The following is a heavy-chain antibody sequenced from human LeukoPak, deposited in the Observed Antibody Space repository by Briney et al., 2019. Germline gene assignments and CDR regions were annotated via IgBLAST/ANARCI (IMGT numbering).Heavy chain of an antibody. CDR3: ASEKSPPVAGTYDY. CDR2: IYYSGST. D-gene: IGHD6-19*01. V-gene: IGHV4-59*01. J-gene: IGHJ4*02. CDR1: GGSISSYY. Sequence: SQTLSLTCTVPGGSISSYYWSWIRQPPGKGLEWIGYIYYSGSTNYNPSLKNRVTISVDTSKNQFSLKLTSVTAADTAVYYCASEKSPPVAGTYDYWGQGTLVTVSS.